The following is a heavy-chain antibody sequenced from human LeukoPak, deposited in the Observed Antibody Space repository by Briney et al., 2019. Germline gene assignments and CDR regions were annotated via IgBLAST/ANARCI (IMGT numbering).Heavy chain of an antibody. CDR3: ARDLLRYFDQRYYYYYAMHV. CDR2: ISAYNGNT. J-gene: IGHJ6*02. D-gene: IGHD3-9*01. V-gene: IGHV1-18*01. CDR1: GYTFTNYG. Sequence: ASVKVSCKASGYTFTNYGISWVRQAPGQGLERMGWISAYNGNTNYAQKLQGRVTMTTDTSTSTAYMEPRRLRSDDTAVYYCARDLLRYFDQRYYYYYAMHVWGQGTTVTVSS.